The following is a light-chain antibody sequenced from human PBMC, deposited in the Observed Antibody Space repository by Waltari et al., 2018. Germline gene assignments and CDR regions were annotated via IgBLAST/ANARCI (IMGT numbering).Light chain of an antibody. V-gene: IGLV1-51*01. CDR3: ATWHNSLTDVV. CDR2: DND. CDR1: TSHIGNYY. J-gene: IGLJ2*01. Sequence: QSVLTQPPSVSAAPGQKVTLSCSGGTSHIGNYYVSWYDHLPGPAPQILIYDNDKPPSGIPDRFSASKSGTSATLGIPGLQIGDEADYDFATWHNSLTDVVFGGGIKLTVL.